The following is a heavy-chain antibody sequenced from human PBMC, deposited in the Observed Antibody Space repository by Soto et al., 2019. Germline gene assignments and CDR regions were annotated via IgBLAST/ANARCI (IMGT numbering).Heavy chain of an antibody. V-gene: IGHV1-18*01. Sequence: QVQLVQSGAEVKEPGASVKVSCKASGYTFTSYGLNWVRQAPGQGLEWMGWISAYNGNTNYAQKVQGRVTMTTDTSTSTAYMELRGLRSDDTAVYFCAGSGSSGYYLDYLGQGNLGTVSA. D-gene: IGHD3-22*01. J-gene: IGHJ4*02. CDR2: ISAYNGNT. CDR3: AGSGSSGYYLDY. CDR1: GYTFTSYG.